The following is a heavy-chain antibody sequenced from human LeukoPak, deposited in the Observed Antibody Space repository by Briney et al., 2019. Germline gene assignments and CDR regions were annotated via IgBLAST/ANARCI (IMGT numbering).Heavy chain of an antibody. V-gene: IGHV4-4*07. J-gene: IGHJ4*02. CDR1: GGSISSYY. CDR2: IYSSGIT. Sequence: SETLSLTCTVSGGSISSYYWNWIRQSAEKKREWIGRIYSSGITHYNPSLKSRITISIDEPKNQFSLKLTSVTAADTAVYYCAREESISGWYYFGSWGKGTLVTVST. D-gene: IGHD6-19*01. CDR3: AREESISGWYYFGS.